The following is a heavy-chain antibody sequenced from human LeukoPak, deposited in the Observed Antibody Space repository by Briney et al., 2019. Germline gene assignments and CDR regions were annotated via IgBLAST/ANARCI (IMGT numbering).Heavy chain of an antibody. D-gene: IGHD2-21*02. J-gene: IGHJ4*02. CDR1: GGSVNSGSYY. Sequence: SETLSLTCAVSGGSVNSGSYYWSWIRQHPGKGLEWIGYIYYTGITNYNPSLKSRVTISVDTSKNQFSLNLNSVTAADTAVYFCATSQCGSDCYLAGDYWGQGTLVTVSS. V-gene: IGHV4-61*01. CDR2: IYYTGIT. CDR3: ATSQCGSDCYLAGDY.